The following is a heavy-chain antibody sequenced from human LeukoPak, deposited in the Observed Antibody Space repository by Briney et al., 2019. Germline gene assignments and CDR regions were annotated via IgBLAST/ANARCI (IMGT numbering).Heavy chain of an antibody. CDR2: ISWNSGNI. J-gene: IGHJ5*02. D-gene: IGHD2-2*01. V-gene: IGHV3-9*02. CDR1: GFTSDDYA. Sequence: GGSLRLSCAASGFTSDDYAMHWVRQPPGKGLEWVSGISWNSGNIGYADSVKGRFTISRDNAKNSLYLQMNSLRAEDTALYYCAKAATPYCSSTSCYGDWFDPWGQGTLVTVSS. CDR3: AKAATPYCSSTSCYGDWFDP.